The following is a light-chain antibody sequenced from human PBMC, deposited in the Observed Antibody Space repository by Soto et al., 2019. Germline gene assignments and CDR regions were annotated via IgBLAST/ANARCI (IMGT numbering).Light chain of an antibody. CDR2: AAS. Sequence: DIPMTQSPSSVSASVGDRVTITCRASQGITSWLAWYQQKPGSAPKLLIYAASSLRSGVPSRFSGSGYGRDFTLTISSLQPEDFATYVCQQTSSFSLTVGGGTKVDIK. J-gene: IGKJ4*01. CDR1: QGITSW. CDR3: QQTSSFSLT. V-gene: IGKV1-12*01.